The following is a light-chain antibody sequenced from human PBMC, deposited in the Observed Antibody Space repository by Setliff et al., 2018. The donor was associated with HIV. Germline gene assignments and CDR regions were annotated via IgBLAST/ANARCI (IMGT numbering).Light chain of an antibody. J-gene: IGLJ1*01. V-gene: IGLV2-14*03. Sequence: QSALTQPASVSGSPGQSITISCTGTSSDVGGYNFVCWYQQHPGKAPKLMIYVVNERPSGVSNRFSGSKSGNTASLTISGLQAEDEADYYCSSFTSSTTYVFGTGTKGTVL. CDR3: SSFTSSTTYV. CDR1: SSDVGGYNF. CDR2: VVN.